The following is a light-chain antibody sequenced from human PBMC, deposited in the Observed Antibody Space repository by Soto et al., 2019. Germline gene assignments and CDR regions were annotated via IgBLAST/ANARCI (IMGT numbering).Light chain of an antibody. CDR3: QQYNTFWT. V-gene: IGKV1-5*01. J-gene: IGKJ1*01. CDR2: DAS. CDR1: QSISSW. Sequence: DIQMTQSPSTLSASVGDRVTITCRASQSISSWLAWYQQKPGQAPKLLIYDASNLESGVPSRFSGSGSGTDFTLTISSLQPDDFATYYCQQYNTFWTFGQGTKVDIK.